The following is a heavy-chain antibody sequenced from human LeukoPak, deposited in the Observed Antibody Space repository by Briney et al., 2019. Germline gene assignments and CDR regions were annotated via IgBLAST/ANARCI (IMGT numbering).Heavy chain of an antibody. Sequence: GGSLRLSCAASGFAFSSYAMTWVRQAPGKGLEWVSSIDASGGSTYYADSVKGRFTISRDNSKNTFFLQMNTLRAADTAVYYCARGSGSGWYGWFAPWGQGTLVTVSS. J-gene: IGHJ5*02. CDR1: GFAFSSYA. V-gene: IGHV3-23*01. D-gene: IGHD6-19*01. CDR2: IDASGGST. CDR3: ARGSGSGWYGWFAP.